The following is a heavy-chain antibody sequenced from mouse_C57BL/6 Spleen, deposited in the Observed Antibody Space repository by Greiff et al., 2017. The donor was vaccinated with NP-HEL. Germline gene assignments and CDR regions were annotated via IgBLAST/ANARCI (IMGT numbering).Heavy chain of an antibody. CDR3: ARERLGITRGYYYAMDY. J-gene: IGHJ4*01. CDR1: GYAFSSSW. Sequence: VQLQQSGPELVKPGASVKISCKASGYAFSSSWMNWVKQRPGKGLEWIGRIYPGDGDTNYNGKFKGKATLTADKSSSTAYMQLSSLTSEDSAVYCCARERLGITRGYYYAMDYWGQGTSVTVSS. V-gene: IGHV1-82*01. CDR2: IYPGDGDT. D-gene: IGHD2-4*01.